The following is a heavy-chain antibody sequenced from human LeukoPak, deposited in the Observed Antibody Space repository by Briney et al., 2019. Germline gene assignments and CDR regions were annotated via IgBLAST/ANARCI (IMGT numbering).Heavy chain of an antibody. D-gene: IGHD3-22*01. J-gene: IGHJ4*02. CDR1: GYTFTDYT. V-gene: IGHV1-3*01. CDR2: INGGSGNT. Sequence: ASVEVSCKASGYTFTDYTMHWLRQAPGQRLDWMGWINGGSGNTKYSPEFQGRVTITRDTSASTAYMELSSLRSEDTAVYYCANPRYDSSGYYYVDWGQGTLVIVSS. CDR3: ANPRYDSSGYYYVD.